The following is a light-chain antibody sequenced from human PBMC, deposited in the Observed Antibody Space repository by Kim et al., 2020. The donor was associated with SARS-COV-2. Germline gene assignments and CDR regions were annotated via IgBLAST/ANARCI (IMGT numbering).Light chain of an antibody. CDR3: QAWDSSTGV. V-gene: IGLV3-1*01. J-gene: IGLJ1*01. CDR2: QDS. Sequence: SYELTQPPSVSVSPGQTARITCSGDKLGDKYACWYQQKPGQPPVLVIYQDSKRLSGIPERFSGSNSGNTATLTISGTQDTDEADYYCQAWDSSTGVFGTG. CDR1: KLGDKY.